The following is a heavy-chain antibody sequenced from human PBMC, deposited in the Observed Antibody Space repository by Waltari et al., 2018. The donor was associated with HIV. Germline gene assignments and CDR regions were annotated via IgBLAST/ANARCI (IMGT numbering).Heavy chain of an antibody. CDR3: TVPRSGSSGFFY. Sequence: EVLLVESGGGLVKPGGTLRLSCAASGFIFPNFWMTWVRQVPGKGLEWVGRIKSKSVGKTTDYAASVRGRFTVSRDDSKNTLFLQMNNLKIEDTGIYYCTVPRSGSSGFFYWGQGILVTVSS. J-gene: IGHJ4*02. V-gene: IGHV3-15*01. CDR2: IKSKSVGKTT. CDR1: GFIFPNFW. D-gene: IGHD3-22*01.